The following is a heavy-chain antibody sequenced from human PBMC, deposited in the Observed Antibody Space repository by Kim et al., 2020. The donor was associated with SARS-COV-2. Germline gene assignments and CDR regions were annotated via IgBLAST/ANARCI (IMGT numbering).Heavy chain of an antibody. CDR2: INPNSGGT. D-gene: IGHD6-6*01. CDR1: GYTFTGYY. V-gene: IGHV1-2*02. Sequence: ASVKVSCKASGYTFTGYYMHWVRRAPGQGLEWMGWINPNSGGTNYAQKFQGRVTMTRDTSISTAYMELSRLRSDDTAVYYCARGKKKDSSSSIGYWGQGTLVTVSS. CDR3: ARGKKKDSSSSIGY. J-gene: IGHJ4*02.